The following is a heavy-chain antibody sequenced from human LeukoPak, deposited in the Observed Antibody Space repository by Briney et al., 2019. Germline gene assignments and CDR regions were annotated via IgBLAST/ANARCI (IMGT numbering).Heavy chain of an antibody. CDR1: GFTFSDYY. D-gene: IGHD6-13*01. CDR3: ARELDSSSWDY. CDR2: ISSSGSTI. Sequence: GGSLRLSCAASGFTFSDYYMSWIRQAPGKGLEWVSYISSSGSTIYYADSVKGRFTISRDNAKNSLYLQMNSLRAEDTAVYHCARELDSSSWDYWGQGTLVTVSS. V-gene: IGHV3-11*04. J-gene: IGHJ4*02.